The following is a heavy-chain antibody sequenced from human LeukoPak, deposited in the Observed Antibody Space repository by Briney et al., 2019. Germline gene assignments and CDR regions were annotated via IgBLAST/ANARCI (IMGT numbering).Heavy chain of an antibody. V-gene: IGHV4-39*07. CDR1: GVSINSSGYY. CDR2: IYYSGST. Sequence: SETLSLTCTVSGVSINSSGYYWGWVRQPPGKGLEWIGNIYYSGSTYYNPSLKSRITISIDTSKNQFSLKLSSVTAADTAVYYCARRSAYYDSSGYYDYWGQGTLVTVSS. D-gene: IGHD3-22*01. J-gene: IGHJ4*02. CDR3: ARRSAYYDSSGYYDY.